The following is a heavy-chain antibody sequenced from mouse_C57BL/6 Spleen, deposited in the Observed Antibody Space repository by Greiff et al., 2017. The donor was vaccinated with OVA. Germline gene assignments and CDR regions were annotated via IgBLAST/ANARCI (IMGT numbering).Heavy chain of an antibody. D-gene: IGHD3-2*02. CDR1: GYTFTDYN. CDR2: INPNNGGT. J-gene: IGHJ4*01. V-gene: IGHV1-18*01. CDR3: ASSQLRLQDYAMDY. Sequence: EVKLVESGPELVKPGASVKIPCKASGYTFTDYNMDWVKQSHGKSLEWIGDINPNNGGTIYNQKFKGKATLTVDKSSSTAYMELRSLTSEDTAVYYCASSQLRLQDYAMDYWGQGTSVTVSS.